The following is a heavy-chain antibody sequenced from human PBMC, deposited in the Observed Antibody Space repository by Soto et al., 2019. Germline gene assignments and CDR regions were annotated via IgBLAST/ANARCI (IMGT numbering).Heavy chain of an antibody. CDR2: ISGSGGST. D-gene: IGHD4-17*01. V-gene: IGHV3-23*01. J-gene: IGHJ2*01. CDR3: AKNAGYGDYGPDWYFDL. Sequence: PGGSLRLSCAASGFTFSSYAMSWVRQAPGKGLEWVSAISGSGGSTYYADSVKGRFTISRDNSKNTLYLQMNSLRAEDTAVHYCAKNAGYGDYGPDWYFDLWGRGTLVTVSS. CDR1: GFTFSSYA.